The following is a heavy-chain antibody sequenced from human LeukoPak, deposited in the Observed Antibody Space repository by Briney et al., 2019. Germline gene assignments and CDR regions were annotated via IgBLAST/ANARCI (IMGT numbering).Heavy chain of an antibody. Sequence: SETLSLTCTVSGGSISSSSYYWGWIRQPPGKELEWIGSIYYSGSTYYNPSLKSRVTISVDTSKNQFSLKLSSVTAADTAVYYCARHAYYYDSSGYTYYFDYWGQGTLVTVSS. J-gene: IGHJ4*02. D-gene: IGHD3-22*01. CDR2: IYYSGST. CDR1: GGSISSSSYY. CDR3: ARHAYYYDSSGYTYYFDY. V-gene: IGHV4-39*01.